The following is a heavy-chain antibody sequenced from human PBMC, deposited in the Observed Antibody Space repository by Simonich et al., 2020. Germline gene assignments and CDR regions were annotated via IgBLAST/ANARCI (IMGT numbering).Heavy chain of an antibody. D-gene: IGHD6-6*01. Sequence: EVQLVESGGGLVQPGGSLRLSCAASGFTFSSYEMNWVRQAPGKGLEWVSYISSSGRTIYYADSVKCRFTLSRDNAKNSLYLQMNSLGAEDTAVYYWARDFRLQLVEIGTYYYYGMDVWGQGTTVTVSS. V-gene: IGHV3-48*03. J-gene: IGHJ6*02. CDR3: ARDFRLQLVEIGTYYYYGMDV. CDR1: GFTFSSYE. CDR2: ISSSGRTI.